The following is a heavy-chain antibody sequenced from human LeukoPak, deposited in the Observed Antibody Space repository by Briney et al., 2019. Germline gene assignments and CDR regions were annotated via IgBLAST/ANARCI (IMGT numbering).Heavy chain of an antibody. J-gene: IGHJ4*02. CDR3: ARVSLHYHSGNYGWYFDS. CDR1: GGSISGQY. D-gene: IGHD3-10*01. V-gene: IGHV4-59*11. CDR2: IYYTGIT. Sequence: PSQTLSLTCTVSGGSISGQYWSLIRQPPGKGLEWIGYIYYTGITKYNPSLKSRVTISVDTSKNQFSLRLTSVTAADTAVYYCARVSLHYHSGNYGWYFDSWGQGTLVTVSS.